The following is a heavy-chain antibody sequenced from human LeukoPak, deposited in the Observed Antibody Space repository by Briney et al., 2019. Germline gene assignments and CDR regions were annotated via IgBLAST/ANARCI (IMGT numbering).Heavy chain of an antibody. D-gene: IGHD2-2*01. J-gene: IGHJ3*02. CDR2: VSWNSGSI. CDR3: AKDSSHGYCSSTSCPGDAFDI. CDR1: GFTFDDYA. V-gene: IGHV3-9*01. Sequence: GGSLRLSCAASGFTFDDYAMHWVRQAPGKGLEWVSGVSWNSGSIGYADSVKGRFTISRDNAKNSLYLQMNSLRAEDTALYYCAKDSSHGYCSSTSCPGDAFDIWGQGTMVTVSS.